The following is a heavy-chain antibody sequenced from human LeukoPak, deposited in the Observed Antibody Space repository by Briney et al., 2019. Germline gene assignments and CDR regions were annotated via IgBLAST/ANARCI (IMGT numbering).Heavy chain of an antibody. V-gene: IGHV3-30*02. D-gene: IGHD3-3*01. CDR2: IRYDGSNK. Sequence: GGSLRLSCAASGFTFSDYGMHWVRQAPGKGLEWVAFIRYDGSNKYYADSVWGRFTISRDNSKNTLYLQMNSLRAEDTAVYYCAKAPTNYDFWSGLGYFDFWGQGTLVTVSS. J-gene: IGHJ4*02. CDR3: AKAPTNYDFWSGLGYFDF. CDR1: GFTFSDYG.